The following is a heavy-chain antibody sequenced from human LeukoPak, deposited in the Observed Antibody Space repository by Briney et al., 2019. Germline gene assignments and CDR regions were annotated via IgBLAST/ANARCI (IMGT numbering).Heavy chain of an antibody. V-gene: IGHV1-2*02. CDR2: INPNRGGT. CDR1: GYTFTGYY. J-gene: IGHJ4*02. CDR3: ARDANRLRYFDWLLPDY. Sequence: ASVKVFCKASGYTFTGYYMHWVGQAPGQGLVGRGWINPNRGGTNYEQKFKGRVTMTRDTSISTAYMELSRLRSDDTAVYYCARDANRLRYFDWLLPDYWGQGTPVTVSS. D-gene: IGHD3-9*01.